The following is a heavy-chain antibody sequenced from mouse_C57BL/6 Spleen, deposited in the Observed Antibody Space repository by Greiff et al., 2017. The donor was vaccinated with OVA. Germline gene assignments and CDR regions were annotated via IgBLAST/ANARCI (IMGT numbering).Heavy chain of an antibody. Sequence: EVQLQESEAELVKPGASVTLSCTASGFNIKDYYMHWVKQRTEQGLEWIGRIDPEDGETKYAPQFQGKATITADTSSNTAYLQLSSLTSEDTAVYYCARGAYGSSYLDYWGQGTTLTVSS. CDR2: IDPEDGET. J-gene: IGHJ2*01. CDR1: GFNIKDYY. V-gene: IGHV14-2*01. CDR3: ARGAYGSSYLDY. D-gene: IGHD1-1*01.